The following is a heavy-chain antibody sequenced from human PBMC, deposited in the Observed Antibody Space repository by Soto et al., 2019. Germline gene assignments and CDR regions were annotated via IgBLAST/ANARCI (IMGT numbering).Heavy chain of an antibody. Sequence: GGSLRLSCAASGFTLSSYWMSWVRQAPGKGLEWVANIKQDGSEKYYVDSVKGRFTISRDNAKNSLYLQMSSLRAEDTAVYYCARIAAAGRPFDYWGQGTLVTVSS. CDR2: IKQDGSEK. J-gene: IGHJ4*02. V-gene: IGHV3-7*01. CDR1: GFTLSSYW. CDR3: ARIAAAGRPFDY. D-gene: IGHD6-13*01.